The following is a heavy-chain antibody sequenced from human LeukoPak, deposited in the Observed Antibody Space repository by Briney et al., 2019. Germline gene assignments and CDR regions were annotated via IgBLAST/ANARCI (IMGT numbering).Heavy chain of an antibody. D-gene: IGHD2-2*01. Sequence: SETLSLTCTVSGGSISSYYWSWIRRPAGKGLEWIGRIYTSGSTNYNPSLKSRVTMSVDTSKNQFSLKLSSVTAADTAVYYCARSIVVVPAAGRGVDYYYYMDVWGKGTTVTVSS. CDR2: IYTSGST. CDR1: GGSISSYY. J-gene: IGHJ6*03. V-gene: IGHV4-4*07. CDR3: ARSIVVVPAAGRGVDYYYYMDV.